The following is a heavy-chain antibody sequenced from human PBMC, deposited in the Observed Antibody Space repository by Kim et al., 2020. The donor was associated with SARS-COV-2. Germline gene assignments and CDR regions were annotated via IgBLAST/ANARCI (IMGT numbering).Heavy chain of an antibody. V-gene: IGHV3-72*01. CDR2: T. CDR3: ARGYDYGDGFDH. J-gene: IGHJ4*02. D-gene: IGHD4-17*01. Sequence: TDSAASGKGRFSISRDDLKNSGYLQMNSLRTEDTAVYYCARGYDYGDGFDHWGQGTLVTVSS.